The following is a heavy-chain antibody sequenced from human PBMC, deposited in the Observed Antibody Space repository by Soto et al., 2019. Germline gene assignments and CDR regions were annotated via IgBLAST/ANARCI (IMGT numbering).Heavy chain of an antibody. CDR3: ARQESSSSRVYYYYGMDV. V-gene: IGHV1-3*01. J-gene: IGHJ6*02. Sequence: ASVKVSCKASGYTFTSYAMHWVRQAPGQRLEWMGWINAGNGNTKYSQKFQGRVTITRDTSASTAYMELSSLRSEDTAVYYCARQESSSSRVYYYYGMDVWGQGTTVTVSS. CDR1: GYTFTSYA. CDR2: INAGNGNT. D-gene: IGHD6-6*01.